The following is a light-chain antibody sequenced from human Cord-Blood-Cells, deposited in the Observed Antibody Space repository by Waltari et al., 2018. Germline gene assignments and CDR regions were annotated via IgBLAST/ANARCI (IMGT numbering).Light chain of an antibody. CDR2: AAS. V-gene: IGKV1-39*01. J-gene: IGKJ3*01. CDR1: QSISSY. Sequence: DIQMTQSPSSLSASVVDRVTITCRASQSISSYLNWYQQKPGKAPKLLIYAASSLQSGGPSRFSGRGSGTDFTLPISSLQPEDFATYYWQQSYSTLFTFGPGTKVDIK. CDR3: QQSYSTLFT.